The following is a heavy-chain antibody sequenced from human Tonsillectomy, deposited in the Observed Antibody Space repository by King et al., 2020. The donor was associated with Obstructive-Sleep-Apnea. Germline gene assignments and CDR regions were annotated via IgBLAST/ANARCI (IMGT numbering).Heavy chain of an antibody. D-gene: IGHD1-1*01. CDR2: IKSKTDGGTT. Sequence: VQLVESGGGLVKPGGSLRLSCAASGFTFSNAWMSWVRQAPGKGLEWVGLIKSKTDGGTTDYAAPVKGRFTISRDDSKNTLYLQMNSLKTEDTAVIYCTTDESRYNWNDGVNYYYYGMDVWGQGTTVTVSS. CDR3: TTDESRYNWNDGVNYYYYGMDV. CDR1: GFTFSNAW. V-gene: IGHV3-15*01. J-gene: IGHJ6*02.